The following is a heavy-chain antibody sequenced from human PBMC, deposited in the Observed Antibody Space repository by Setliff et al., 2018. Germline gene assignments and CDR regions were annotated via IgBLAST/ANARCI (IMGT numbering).Heavy chain of an antibody. CDR2: IYPGDSDT. J-gene: IGHJ4*02. D-gene: IGHD5-12*01. Sequence: GESLKISCKGSGYSFGNYWIAWVRQMPGKGLEWMGVIYPGDSDTRYSPSFRGQVTISVDKSISTAYLQWRSLKASDIAMYYCARVGYNSFFDYWGQGTLVTVSS. V-gene: IGHV5-51*01. CDR1: GYSFGNYW. CDR3: ARVGYNSFFDY.